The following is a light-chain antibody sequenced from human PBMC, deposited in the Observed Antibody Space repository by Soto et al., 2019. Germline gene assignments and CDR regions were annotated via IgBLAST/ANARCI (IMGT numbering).Light chain of an antibody. J-gene: IGLJ1*01. Sequence: YELTQPPSESVAPGQTARITCGGNNIGSESVHWYQQRPGQAPVLVVYDDSDRPSGIPERFSGSNSANTATLTISRVEAGDEADYYCQVWYSSTDLYVFGSGTKVTVL. V-gene: IGLV3-21*02. CDR3: QVWYSSTDLYV. CDR2: DDS. CDR1: NIGSES.